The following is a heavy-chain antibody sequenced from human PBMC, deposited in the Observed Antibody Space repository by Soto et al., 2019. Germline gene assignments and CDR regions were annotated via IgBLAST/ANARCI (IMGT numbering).Heavy chain of an antibody. CDR1: GGSISSYY. J-gene: IGHJ6*02. V-gene: IGHV4-59*01. Sequence: QVQLQESGPGLVKPSETLSLTCTVSGGSISSYYWSWIRQPPGKGLEWIGYIYYSGSTNYNPSLKSRVTISINTSKHQVSRKLSSVTAADTAVYYCARGGFLWFGDPRGMDVWGQGTTVTVSS. D-gene: IGHD3-10*01. CDR2: IYYSGST. CDR3: ARGGFLWFGDPRGMDV.